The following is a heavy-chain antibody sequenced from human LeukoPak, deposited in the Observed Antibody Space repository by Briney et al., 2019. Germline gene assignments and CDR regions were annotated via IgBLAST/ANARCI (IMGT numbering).Heavy chain of an antibody. Sequence: GRSLRLSCAASGFTFSSYGMHWVRQAPGKGLEWVAVIWYDGSNKYYADSVKGRFTISRDNSKNTLYLQMNSLRAEDTAVYYCAKQSRSRGWYPIDYWGQGTLVTVSS. J-gene: IGHJ4*02. V-gene: IGHV3-33*06. CDR3: AKQSRSRGWYPIDY. D-gene: IGHD6-19*01. CDR1: GFTFSSYG. CDR2: IWYDGSNK.